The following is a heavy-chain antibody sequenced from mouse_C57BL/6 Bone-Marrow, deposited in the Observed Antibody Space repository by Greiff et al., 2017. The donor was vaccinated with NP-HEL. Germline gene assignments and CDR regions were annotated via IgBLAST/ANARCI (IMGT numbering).Heavy chain of an antibody. CDR3: ARMGAQATWFAY. D-gene: IGHD3-2*02. CDR1: GYTFTSYW. J-gene: IGHJ3*01. CDR2: IEPNSGGT. Sequence: QVQLQQPGAELVKPGASVKLSCKASGYTFTSYWMHWVKQRPGRGLEWIGRIEPNSGGTKYNEKFKSRATMTVDKPSSTAYMQLSSLTSEDSAVYYCARMGAQATWFAYWGQGTLVTVSA. V-gene: IGHV1-72*01.